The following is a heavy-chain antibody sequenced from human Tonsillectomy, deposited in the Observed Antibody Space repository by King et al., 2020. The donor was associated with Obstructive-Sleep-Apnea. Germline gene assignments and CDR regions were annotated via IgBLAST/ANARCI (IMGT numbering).Heavy chain of an antibody. CDR2: IYYSGST. Sequence: VQLQESGPGLLKPSETLSLTCTVSGGSITNYYWSWIRQPPGKGLDWMGHIYYSGSTNYSPSLKSRVTISVDTSKNHFSLKLSSVTAADTAVYYCARYSPFESSWNFDYWGQGTLVTVSS. V-gene: IGHV4-59*08. CDR1: GGSITNYY. CDR3: ARYSPFESSWNFDY. D-gene: IGHD6-13*01. J-gene: IGHJ4*02.